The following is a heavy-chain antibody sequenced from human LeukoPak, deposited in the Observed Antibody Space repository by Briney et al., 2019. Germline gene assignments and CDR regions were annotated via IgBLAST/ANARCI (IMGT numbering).Heavy chain of an antibody. Sequence: SETLSLTCTVSGGSISSSSYYWGWIRQPPGKGLEWIGSIYYSGSTYYNPSLKSRVTISVDTSKNQFSLKLSSVTAADTAVYYCARGVVVTAHFHDAFDIWGQGTMVTVSS. V-gene: IGHV4-39*07. CDR1: GGSISSSSYY. CDR3: ARGVVVTAHFHDAFDI. D-gene: IGHD2-15*01. CDR2: IYYSGST. J-gene: IGHJ3*02.